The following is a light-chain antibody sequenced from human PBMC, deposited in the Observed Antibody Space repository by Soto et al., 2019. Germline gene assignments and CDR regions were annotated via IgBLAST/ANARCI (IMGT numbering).Light chain of an antibody. V-gene: IGLV1-51*01. CDR1: SSNIGNNY. CDR2: DNN. CDR3: GTWDSSLSAYV. J-gene: IGLJ1*01. Sequence: QSVLTQPPSVSAAPGQKVTISCSGSSSNIGNNYVSWYQQLPGTAPKLLIYDNNKRPSGIPDPFSDSKSGTSATLGITGLQTGDQADYYCGTWDSSLSAYVFGTVTKLTVL.